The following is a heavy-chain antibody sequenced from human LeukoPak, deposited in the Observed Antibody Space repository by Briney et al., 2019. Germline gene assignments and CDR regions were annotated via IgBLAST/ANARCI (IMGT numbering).Heavy chain of an antibody. CDR3: ARDLADGYYDFWSGYSPLLDAFDI. J-gene: IGHJ3*02. D-gene: IGHD3-3*01. CDR2: INHSGST. Sequence: SETLSLTCAVYGGSFSGYYWSWIRQPPGKGLEWIGEINHSGSTNYNPSLKSRVTISVDTSKNQFSLKLSSVTAADTAVYYCARDLADGYYDFWSGYSPLLDAFDIWGQGTMVTVSP. V-gene: IGHV4-34*01. CDR1: GGSFSGYY.